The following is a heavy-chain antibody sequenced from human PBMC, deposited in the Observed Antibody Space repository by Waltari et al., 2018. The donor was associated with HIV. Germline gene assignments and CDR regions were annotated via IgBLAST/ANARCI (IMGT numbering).Heavy chain of an antibody. Sequence: QLQLQESGPGLVKPSETLSLTCPVSGGPISSSSYYWGWIRPPPRKGLEWIGSIYYSGSTYYNPSLKSRVTISVDTSKNQFSLKLSSVTAADTAVYYCARAVQGYCSGGSCENYFDYWGQGTLVTVSS. CDR1: GGPISSSSYY. D-gene: IGHD2-15*01. V-gene: IGHV4-39*01. CDR2: IYYSGST. J-gene: IGHJ4*02. CDR3: ARAVQGYCSGGSCENYFDY.